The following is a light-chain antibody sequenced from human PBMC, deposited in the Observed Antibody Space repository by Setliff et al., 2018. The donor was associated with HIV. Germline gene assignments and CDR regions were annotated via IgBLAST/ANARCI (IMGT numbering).Light chain of an antibody. Sequence: QSALTQPASVSGSPGQSITISCTGTSRDVGGYNFVSWYQQHPGKAPKLIIYEVRKRPSGVSSRFSGSKSGNTASLTISGLQTEDEANYFCSSYSIPTTQLFGTGTKVTVL. CDR1: SRDVGGYNF. V-gene: IGLV2-14*01. J-gene: IGLJ1*01. CDR2: EVR. CDR3: SSYSIPTTQL.